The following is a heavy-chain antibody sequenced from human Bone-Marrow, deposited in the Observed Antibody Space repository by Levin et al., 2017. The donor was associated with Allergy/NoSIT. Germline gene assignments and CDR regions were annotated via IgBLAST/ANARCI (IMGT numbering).Heavy chain of an antibody. D-gene: IGHD2-21*02. CDR1: EFTFSGYA. Sequence: GESLKISCTASEFTFSGYAMSWVRQAPGKGLEWVSAITASGSRTYYADSVKGRVAISRDNSKNTVSLQMNSLKIEDTAIYYCAREMVRSTAVPWGVDVYTIDYWGQGTLVAVSS. CDR3: AREMVRSTAVPWGVDVYTIDY. V-gene: IGHV3-23*01. CDR2: ITASGSRT. J-gene: IGHJ4*02.